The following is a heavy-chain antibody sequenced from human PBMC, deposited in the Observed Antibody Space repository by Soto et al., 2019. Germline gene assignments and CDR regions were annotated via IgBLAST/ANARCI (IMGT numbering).Heavy chain of an antibody. CDR3: AGPLGENDAFDI. V-gene: IGHV1-69*13. J-gene: IGHJ3*02. D-gene: IGHD3-16*01. CDR2: IIPIFGTA. CDR1: GGTFSSYA. Sequence: ASVKVSCKASGGTFSSYAISWVRQAPGQGLEWMGGIIPIFGTANYAQKFQGRVTITADESTSTAYMELSSLRSEDTAVYYCAGPLGENDAFDIWGQGTMVTVSS.